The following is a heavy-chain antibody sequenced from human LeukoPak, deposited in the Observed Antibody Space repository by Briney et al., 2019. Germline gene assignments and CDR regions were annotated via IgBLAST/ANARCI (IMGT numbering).Heavy chain of an antibody. CDR3: ARGPSPYASGTQYVGDY. CDR2: INGDGRTT. D-gene: IGHD3-10*01. J-gene: IGHJ4*02. V-gene: IGHV3-74*01. CDR1: GFTFSSYA. Sequence: PGGSPRLSCAASGFTFSSYAMSWVRQGPGKGLVWVSGINGDGRTTSYADSMKGRFTISRDSAKKTVYLQMNSLRAEDTAVYYCARGPSPYASGTQYVGDYWGQGTLVTVSS.